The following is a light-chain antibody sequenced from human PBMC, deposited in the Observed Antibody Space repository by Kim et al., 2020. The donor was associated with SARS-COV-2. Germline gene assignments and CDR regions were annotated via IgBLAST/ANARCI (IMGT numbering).Light chain of an antibody. Sequence: EVVLTQSPATLAMSPGETATLSCRASQSISTYLAWYQQKPGQAPRLLIYDASSRATGIPARFSGSGFGTDFTLSISNLEPEDFAVYYCQQRTPVTFGGGNKVDIK. CDR1: QSISTY. CDR2: DAS. J-gene: IGKJ4*01. V-gene: IGKV3-11*01. CDR3: QQRTPVT.